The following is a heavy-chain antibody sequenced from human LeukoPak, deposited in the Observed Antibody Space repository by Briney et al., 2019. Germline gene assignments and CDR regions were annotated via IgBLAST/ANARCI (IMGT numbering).Heavy chain of an antibody. Sequence: GGSLRLSCAASGFTFKNAWMSWVRQAPGKGLEWVGRIKDKIDGGTTDYAAPVKGRFTISRDDSKNTLYLQMNSLKTEDTAVYYCASLGYTISWYNRHGVDCRGQGTLVTVSS. CDR1: GFTFKNAW. V-gene: IGHV3-15*01. D-gene: IGHD6-13*01. J-gene: IGHJ4*02. CDR2: IKDKIDGGTT. CDR3: ASLGYTISWYNRHGVDC.